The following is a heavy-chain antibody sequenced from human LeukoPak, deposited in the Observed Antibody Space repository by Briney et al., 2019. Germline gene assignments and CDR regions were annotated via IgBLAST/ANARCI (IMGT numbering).Heavy chain of an antibody. CDR1: GGSISSSSYY. CDR3: ARVSVGAKTGRDY. Sequence: SETLSLTCTVSGGSISSSSYYWGWIRQPPGKGLEWIGSIYYSGSTYYNPSLKSRVTISVDTSKNQFSLKLSSVTAADTAVYYCARVSVGAKTGRDYWGQGTLVTVSS. J-gene: IGHJ4*02. V-gene: IGHV4-39*07. D-gene: IGHD1-26*01. CDR2: IYYSGST.